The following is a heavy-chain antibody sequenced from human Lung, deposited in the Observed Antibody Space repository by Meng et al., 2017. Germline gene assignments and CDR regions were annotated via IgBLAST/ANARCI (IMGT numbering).Heavy chain of an antibody. V-gene: IGHV4-4*07. CDR2: IYSSGSA. CDR3: ARGVGSLDF. Sequence: APGLRMLSETRPSTWDVSGGSISVYFWTWIRQPAGKGLDWIGRIYSSGSANYNPSLKSRVTMSVDRSKNQFSLQLTSVTAADTAVYYCARGVGSLDFWGQGALVTVSS. J-gene: IGHJ4*02. CDR1: GGSISVYF. D-gene: IGHD5/OR15-5a*01.